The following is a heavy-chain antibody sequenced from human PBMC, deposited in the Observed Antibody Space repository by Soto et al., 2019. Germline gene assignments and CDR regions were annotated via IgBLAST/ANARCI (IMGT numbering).Heavy chain of an antibody. CDR3: ARTYYSETSGYWSWFDP. D-gene: IGHD3-22*01. V-gene: IGHV3-30-3*01. CDR1: GFTFSSYA. Sequence: GGSLRLSCAASGFTFSSYAMHWVRQAPGKGLEWVAVISYDGSNKYYADSVKGRFTISRDNGRNSLYLQMNSLRDEDTAVYYCARTYYSETSGYWSWFDPWGQGTLVTVSS. J-gene: IGHJ5*02. CDR2: ISYDGSNK.